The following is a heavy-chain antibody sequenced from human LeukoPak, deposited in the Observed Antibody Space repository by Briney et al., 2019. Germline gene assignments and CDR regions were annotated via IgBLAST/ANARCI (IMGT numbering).Heavy chain of an antibody. Sequence: ASVKVSCKASGGTFSSYAISWVRQAPGQGLEWMGGIIPIFGTANYAQKFQGRVTITADESTSTAYMELSSLRSEDTAVYYCARGPAYSNYGAYYYYYMDVWGKGTTVTVSS. D-gene: IGHD4-11*01. J-gene: IGHJ6*03. CDR2: IIPIFGTA. CDR1: GGTFSSYA. V-gene: IGHV1-69*01. CDR3: ARGPAYSNYGAYYYYYMDV.